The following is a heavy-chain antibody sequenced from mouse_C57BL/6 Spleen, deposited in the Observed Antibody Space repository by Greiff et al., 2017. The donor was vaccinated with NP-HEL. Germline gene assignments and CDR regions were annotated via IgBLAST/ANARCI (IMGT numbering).Heavy chain of an antibody. CDR3: AREGITAMDY. CDR1: GYTFTDYY. CDR2: INPNNGGT. J-gene: IGHJ4*01. D-gene: IGHD1-1*01. V-gene: IGHV1-26*01. Sequence: VQLQQSGPELVKPGASVKISCKASGYTFTDYYMNWVKQSHGKSLEWIGDINPNNGGTSYNQKFKGKATLTVDKSSSTAYMELRSLTSEDSAVYYCAREGITAMDYWGQGTSVTVSS.